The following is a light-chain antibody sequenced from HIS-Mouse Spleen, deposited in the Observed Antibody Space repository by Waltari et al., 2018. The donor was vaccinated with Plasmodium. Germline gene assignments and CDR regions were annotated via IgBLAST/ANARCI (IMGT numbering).Light chain of an antibody. CDR3: GTWDSSLSAGV. V-gene: IGLV1-51*01. Sequence: QSVLTQPPSVSAAPGQKVTSSCSGSSSNIGNNYASWYQQLPGTAPKLLIYDNNKRPSGIPDRFSGSKSGTSATLGITGLQTGDEADYYCGTWDSSLSAGVFGGGTKLTVL. CDR1: SSNIGNNY. CDR2: DNN. J-gene: IGLJ3*02.